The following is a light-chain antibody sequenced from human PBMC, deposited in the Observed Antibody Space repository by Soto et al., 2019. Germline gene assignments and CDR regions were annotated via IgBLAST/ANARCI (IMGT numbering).Light chain of an antibody. Sequence: DIVLTQSPGTLALSPGERAMLFCRGSQTVNNTYLAWCKQNPGQAPSLLIYGASRRATGIPHRFSGSASGTDFTLPISRLEPEDFAVYFCQQYADLPMTFGQGTRLE. CDR1: QTVNNTY. J-gene: IGKJ5*01. V-gene: IGKV3-20*01. CDR2: GAS. CDR3: QQYADLPMT.